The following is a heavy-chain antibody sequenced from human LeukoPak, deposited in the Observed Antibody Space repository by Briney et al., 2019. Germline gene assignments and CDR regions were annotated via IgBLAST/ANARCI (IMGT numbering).Heavy chain of an antibody. CDR2: INHSGST. Sequence: SETLSLTCAVCGGSLSGYYWSWIRQPPGKGLEWIGEINHSGSTNYNPSLKSRVTISVDTSKNQFSLKLSSVTAADTAVYYCARGTSSGWFDPWGQGTLVTVSS. CDR1: GGSLSGYY. V-gene: IGHV4-34*01. D-gene: IGHD6-25*01. CDR3: ARGTSSGWFDP. J-gene: IGHJ5*02.